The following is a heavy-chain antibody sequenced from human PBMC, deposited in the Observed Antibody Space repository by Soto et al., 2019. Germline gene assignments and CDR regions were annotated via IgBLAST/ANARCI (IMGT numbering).Heavy chain of an antibody. CDR1: GYSFTSYW. V-gene: IGHV5-10-1*01. Sequence: PGESLKISCKGSGYSFTSYWISWVRQMPGKGLEWMGRIDPSDSYTNYSPSFQGHVTISADKSISTAYLQWSSLKASDTAMYYCARPGLPVAENYYYYYCGMDVWGQGTTVTVSS. J-gene: IGHJ6*02. CDR2: IDPSDSYT. CDR3: ARPGLPVAENYYYYYCGMDV. D-gene: IGHD6-19*01.